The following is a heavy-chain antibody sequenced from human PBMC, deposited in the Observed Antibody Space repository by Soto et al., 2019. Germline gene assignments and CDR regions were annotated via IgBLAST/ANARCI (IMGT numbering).Heavy chain of an antibody. V-gene: IGHV4-30-4*01. J-gene: IGHJ4*02. CDR1: GGSISSGDYY. CDR3: ARDFDSSGFFDY. CDR2: IYYSGST. Sequence: SETLSLTCTVSGGSISSGDYYWSWIRQPPGKGLEWIGYIYYSGSTYYNPSLKSRVTISVDTSKNQFSLKLSSVTAADTAVYYCARDFDSSGFFDYWGQGTLVTVSS. D-gene: IGHD3-22*01.